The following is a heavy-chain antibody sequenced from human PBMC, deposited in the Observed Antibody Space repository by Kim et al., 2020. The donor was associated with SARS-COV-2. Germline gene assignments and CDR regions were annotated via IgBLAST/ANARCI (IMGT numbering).Heavy chain of an antibody. V-gene: IGHV4-34*01. Sequence: GSTNSNPSLKSRVTISVATSKNQFSLKLSSVTAADTAVYYCARGGDYSDYWGQGTLVTVSS. J-gene: IGHJ4*02. D-gene: IGHD3-16*01. CDR2: GST. CDR3: ARGGDYSDY.